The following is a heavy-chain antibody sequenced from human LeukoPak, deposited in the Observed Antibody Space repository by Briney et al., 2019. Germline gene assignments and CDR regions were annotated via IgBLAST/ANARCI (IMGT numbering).Heavy chain of an antibody. J-gene: IGHJ6*03. CDR1: GFTLGSYA. CDR3: ARVVRGGTNNRYNYFYMDL. CDR2: VTGSGGST. D-gene: IGHD1-14*01. Sequence: AGGSLRLSCGASGFTLGSYAMTWVRQAPGKGLEWVSTVTGSGGSTYYADSVRGRFSVSRVNAEKTVYLQLNSLRSDDTAVYYCARVVRGGTNNRYNYFYMDLWGKGTPVTVSS. V-gene: IGHV3-23*01.